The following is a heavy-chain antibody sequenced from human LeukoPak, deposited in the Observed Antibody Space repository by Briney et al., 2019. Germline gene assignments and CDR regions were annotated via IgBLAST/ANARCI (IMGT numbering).Heavy chain of an antibody. CDR3: ARGFLDYGDYPRYYFDY. CDR1: GFTFSSYW. D-gene: IGHD4-17*01. V-gene: IGHV3-7*01. Sequence: GGSLRLSCAASGFTFSSYWMSWVRQAPGKGLEWVANIKQDGSEKYYVDSVKGRFTISRDNAKNSLYLQMNSLRAEDTAVYYCARGFLDYGDYPRYYFDYWGQGTLVTVSS. CDR2: IKQDGSEK. J-gene: IGHJ4*02.